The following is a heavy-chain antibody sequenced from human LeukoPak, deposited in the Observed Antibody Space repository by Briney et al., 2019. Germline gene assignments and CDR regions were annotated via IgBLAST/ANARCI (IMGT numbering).Heavy chain of an antibody. Sequence: GGSLRLSCAASGFTFSSYGIHWVRQAPGKGLAWVAVISYVGDDQFYAESVKGRFTISRDNSKKTVFLQMNSLRGEDTAVYYCAKDRSSGPHYYYGMDVWGQGTTVTVSS. D-gene: IGHD6-25*01. V-gene: IGHV3-30*18. CDR2: ISYVGDDQ. J-gene: IGHJ6*02. CDR1: GFTFSSYG. CDR3: AKDRSSGPHYYYGMDV.